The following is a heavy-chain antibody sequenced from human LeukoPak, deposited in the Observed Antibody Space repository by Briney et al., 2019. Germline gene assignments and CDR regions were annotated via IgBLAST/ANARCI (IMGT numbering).Heavy chain of an antibody. J-gene: IGHJ3*02. V-gene: IGHV3-30*04. Sequence: PGGSLRLSCAASGFTFSSYAMHWVRQAPGKGLEWVAVISYDGSNKYYADSVKGRFTISRDNSKNTLYLQMNSLRAEDTAVYYCARVDCSGGSCLVHAAFDIWGQGTMVTVSS. CDR1: GFTFSSYA. D-gene: IGHD2-15*01. CDR2: ISYDGSNK. CDR3: ARVDCSGGSCLVHAAFDI.